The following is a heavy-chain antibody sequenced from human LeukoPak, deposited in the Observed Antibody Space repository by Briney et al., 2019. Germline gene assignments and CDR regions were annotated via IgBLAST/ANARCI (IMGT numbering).Heavy chain of an antibody. J-gene: IGHJ4*02. Sequence: SETLTLSCTVSGGSVSSYYRTWIRQPAVKGLEWIGRIYSSGNTDYNPSLKSRVTMTIDISKNQNCLKVISVTAADTAVYYCARASSYSRNYIDYWGQGTLVTVSS. D-gene: IGHD6-13*01. CDR1: GGSVSSYY. CDR2: IYSSGNT. V-gene: IGHV4-4*07. CDR3: ARASSYSRNYIDY.